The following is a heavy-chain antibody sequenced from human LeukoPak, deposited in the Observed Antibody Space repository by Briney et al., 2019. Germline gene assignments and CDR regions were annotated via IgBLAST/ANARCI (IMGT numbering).Heavy chain of an antibody. Sequence: GGSLRLSCAASGFTFSSYAMHWVRQAPGKGLEWVAVISYDGSNKYYADSVKGRFTISRDNSKNTLYLQMNSLRAEDTAVYYCAKGRVVPAAISWFDPWGQGTLVTVSS. D-gene: IGHD2-2*01. CDR1: GFTFSSYA. CDR2: ISYDGSNK. CDR3: AKGRVVPAAISWFDP. V-gene: IGHV3-30*04. J-gene: IGHJ5*02.